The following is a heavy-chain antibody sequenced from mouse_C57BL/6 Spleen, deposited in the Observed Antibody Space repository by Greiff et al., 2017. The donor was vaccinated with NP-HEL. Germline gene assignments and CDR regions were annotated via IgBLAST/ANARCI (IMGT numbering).Heavy chain of an antibody. CDR3: TRWGTTVVAPYWYFDG. Sequence: VQLRQSGAELVRPGASVTLSCKASGYTFTDYEMHWVKQTPVHGLEWIGAIDPETGGTAYNQKFKGKAILTADKSSSTAYMELRSLTSEDSAVYYWTRWGTTVVAPYWYFDGWGTGTTVTVSS. CDR2: IDPETGGT. D-gene: IGHD1-1*01. CDR1: GYTFTDYE. J-gene: IGHJ1*03. V-gene: IGHV1-15*01.